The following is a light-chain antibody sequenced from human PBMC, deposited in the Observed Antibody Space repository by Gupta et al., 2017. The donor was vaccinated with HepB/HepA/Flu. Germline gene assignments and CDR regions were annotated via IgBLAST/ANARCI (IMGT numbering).Light chain of an antibody. Sequence: DLTQPPSVSVSPGQTARITCSGDALPKQYAYWYQQKPGQAPVLVIYKDSERPSGIPERFSGSSSGTTVTLTISGVQAEDEADYYCQSADSSGTYVFGTGTKVTVL. CDR2: KDS. CDR1: ALPKQY. CDR3: QSADSSGTYV. V-gene: IGLV3-25*03. J-gene: IGLJ1*01.